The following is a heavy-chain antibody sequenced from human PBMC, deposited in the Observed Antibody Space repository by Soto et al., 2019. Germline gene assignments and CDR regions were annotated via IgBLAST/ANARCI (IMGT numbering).Heavy chain of an antibody. D-gene: IGHD6-13*01. V-gene: IGHV6-1*01. CDR1: GDSVSSNSAA. CDR3: ARERYSSSWNWFDP. CDR2: TYYRSKWYN. J-gene: IGHJ5*02. Sequence: PSQTLSLTCAISGDSVSSNSAAWNWFRQSPSRGLEWLGRTYYRSKWYNDYAVSVKSRITINPDTSKNQFSLQLNSVTPEDTAVYYCARERYSSSWNWFDPWGQGTLVTVSS.